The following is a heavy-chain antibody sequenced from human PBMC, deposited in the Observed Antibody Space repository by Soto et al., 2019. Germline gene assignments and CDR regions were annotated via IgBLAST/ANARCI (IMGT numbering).Heavy chain of an antibody. CDR2: ITPIVGTT. Sequence: QVHLVQSGAELKKPASSVRVSCRASGGPLSRFAISWVRQAPGQGLEYMGGITPIVGTTTYVRKFQGRLTMTADESASTTYMELSSLISEDTAIYYCAFLEFTDNAVMDYWGHGTLVTVSS. V-gene: IGHV1-69*01. CDR3: AFLEFTDNAVMDY. J-gene: IGHJ4*01. D-gene: IGHD2-2*01. CDR1: GGPLSRFA.